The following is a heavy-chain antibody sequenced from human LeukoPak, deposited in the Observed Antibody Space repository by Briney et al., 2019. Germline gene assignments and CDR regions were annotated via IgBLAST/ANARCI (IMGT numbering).Heavy chain of an antibody. J-gene: IGHJ4*02. CDR2: IYYSGST. Sequence: SETLSLTCTDSGGSISSYYWSWIRQPPGKGLEWMGYIYYSGSTNYNPSRRSRVTISVDTTKNQFSLKLSSVTAADTSVYYCASPHYYGSGSYRYWGQGTLVTVSS. CDR1: GGSISSYY. CDR3: ASPHYYGSGSYRY. D-gene: IGHD3-10*01. V-gene: IGHV4-59*12.